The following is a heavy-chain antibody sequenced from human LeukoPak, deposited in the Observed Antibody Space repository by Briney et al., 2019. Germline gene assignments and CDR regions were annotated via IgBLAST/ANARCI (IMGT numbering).Heavy chain of an antibody. CDR3: AREMDDILTGYGLDY. D-gene: IGHD3-9*01. CDR2: IYYSGST. J-gene: IGHJ4*02. CDR1: GGSISSGGYY. Sequence: SETLSLTCTVSGGSISSGGYYWSWIRQHPGEGLEWIGYIYYSGSTYYNPSLKSRVTISVDTSKNQFSLKLSSVTAEDTAVYYCAREMDDILTGYGLDYWGQGTLVTVSS. V-gene: IGHV4-31*03.